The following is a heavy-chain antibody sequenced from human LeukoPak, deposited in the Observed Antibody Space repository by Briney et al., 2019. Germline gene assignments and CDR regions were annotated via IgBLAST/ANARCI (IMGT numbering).Heavy chain of an antibody. J-gene: IGHJ4*02. V-gene: IGHV1-18*01. CDR2: INPYIGNT. CDR3: TREADDLAGAITFMY. CDR1: RYSFTGYG. D-gene: IGHD2-2*01. Sequence: ASVKVSCKASRYSFTGYGVSWVRPAPGQGLEGMGWINPYIGNTDYVNDLRGRVTVTADTSTNTVSMELRRLRSDDTAVHYCTREADDLAGAITFMYWGQGTLVTVSS.